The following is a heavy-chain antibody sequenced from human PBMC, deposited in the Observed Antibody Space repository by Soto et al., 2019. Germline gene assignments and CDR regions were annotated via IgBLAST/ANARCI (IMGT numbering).Heavy chain of an antibody. CDR2: INAGNGNT. J-gene: IGHJ6*02. CDR1: GYTFTSYA. CDR3: ARRFLLWFGESLYYYYGMDV. Sequence: ASVKVSCKASGYTFTSYAMHWVRQAPGQRLEWMGWINAGNGNTKYSQKFQGRVTITRDTSASTAYMELSSLRSEDTAVYYCARRFLLWFGESLYYYYGMDVWGQGTTVTVSS. D-gene: IGHD3-10*01. V-gene: IGHV1-3*01.